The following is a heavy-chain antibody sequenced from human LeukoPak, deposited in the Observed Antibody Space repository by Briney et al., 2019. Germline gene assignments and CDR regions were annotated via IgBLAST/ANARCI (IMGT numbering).Heavy chain of an antibody. CDR3: ARGGHWFDP. J-gene: IGHJ5*02. V-gene: IGHV1-18*01. CDR1: GYIFAHNG. CDR2: ISAYNGNT. Sequence: ASVQVSCKTSGYIFAHNGISWVRQAPGQGPEWMGWISAYNGNTNYAQKFQGRVTITADESTSTAYMELSSLRSEDTAVYYCARGGHWFDPWGQGTLVTVSS.